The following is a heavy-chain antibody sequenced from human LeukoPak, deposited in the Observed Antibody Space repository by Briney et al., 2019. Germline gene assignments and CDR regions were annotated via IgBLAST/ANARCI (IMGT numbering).Heavy chain of an antibody. J-gene: IGHJ4*02. CDR2: IKQDGSEK. Sequence: GGSLRLSCAASGFTLSSYSMNWVRQAPGKGLEWVAKIKQDGSEKYYVDSVKGRFTISRDNAKNSLYLQMNSLRAEDTAVYYCARDRPIGGLFDYWGQGTLVTVSS. D-gene: IGHD2-21*01. CDR1: GFTLSSYS. V-gene: IGHV3-7*03. CDR3: ARDRPIGGLFDY.